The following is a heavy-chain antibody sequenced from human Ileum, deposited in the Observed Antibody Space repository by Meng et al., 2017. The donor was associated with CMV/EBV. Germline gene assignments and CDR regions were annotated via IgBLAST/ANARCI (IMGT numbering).Heavy chain of an antibody. Sequence: ASGFTVSSSYMSWVRQTPGKGLEWVSIIYSAGNTYYADSVKGRFTVSRDNSKNTLYLQMNSLRAEDTAVYYCARSREKTTDDWFDPWGQGTLVTVSS. V-gene: IGHV3-66*02. CDR2: IYSAGNT. CDR3: ARSREKTTDDWFDP. J-gene: IGHJ5*02. CDR1: GFTVSSSY. D-gene: IGHD4-17*01.